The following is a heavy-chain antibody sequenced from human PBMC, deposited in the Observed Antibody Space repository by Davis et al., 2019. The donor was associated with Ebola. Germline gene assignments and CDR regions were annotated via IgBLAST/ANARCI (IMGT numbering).Heavy chain of an antibody. V-gene: IGHV1-46*02. Sequence: ASVKVSCKASGYTFNSYYMNWVRQAPGQGLEWMGIINPIGGATNYAQKFQGRVTMTRDTSASTVYMELSSLRSDDTAVYYCARASFGVGPYSSSYYMDIWGTGTTVAVS. CDR1: GYTFNSYY. D-gene: IGHD3-3*01. CDR3: ARASFGVGPYSSSYYMDI. CDR2: INPIGGAT. J-gene: IGHJ6*03.